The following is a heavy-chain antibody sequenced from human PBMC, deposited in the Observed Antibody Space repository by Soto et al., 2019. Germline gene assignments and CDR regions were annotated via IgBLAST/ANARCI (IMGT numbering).Heavy chain of an antibody. V-gene: IGHV4-31*11. CDR1: GGSISSGGDY. CDR2: IYYTGGA. CDR3: ARGLTMLRGVMES. Sequence: PSESLSLTCAVSGGSISSGGDYCSWIRHRPGKGREWMGYIYYTGGAYYNPSLKSRLTLSVDTARSQFSLKLTSVTAADTAVYFCARGLTMLRGVMESWGQGTLVTVSS. J-gene: IGHJ4*02. D-gene: IGHD3-10*01.